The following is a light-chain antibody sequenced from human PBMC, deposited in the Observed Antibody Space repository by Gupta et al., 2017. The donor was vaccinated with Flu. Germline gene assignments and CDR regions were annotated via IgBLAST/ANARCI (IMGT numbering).Light chain of an antibody. V-gene: IGLV3-1*01. Sequence: SYELTQPPSVSVSPGQTASITCSGDKLGSKYVCWYQHTAGQSPVLVIDADDKRPSGVPERFSGSNSGNTATLTISGTRTMDEADYYCQTWDSATVVFGGGTKLTVL. CDR2: ADD. CDR1: KLGSKY. CDR3: QTWDSATVV. J-gene: IGLJ2*01.